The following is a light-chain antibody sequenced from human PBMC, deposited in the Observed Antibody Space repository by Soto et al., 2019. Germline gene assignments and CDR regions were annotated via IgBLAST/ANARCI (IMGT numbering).Light chain of an antibody. CDR2: GAS. J-gene: IGKJ4*01. CDR3: QQYGSSPT. V-gene: IGKV3-20*01. CDR1: QSVSSSY. Sequence: EIVLTQSPGTLSLSPGERATLSCRASQSVSSSYLAWYQQTPGQAPRLIIYGASSRATGIPDRFSGSGSGTDFTLTISRLEPEDFAVYYCQQYGSSPTFGGGTKVEIK.